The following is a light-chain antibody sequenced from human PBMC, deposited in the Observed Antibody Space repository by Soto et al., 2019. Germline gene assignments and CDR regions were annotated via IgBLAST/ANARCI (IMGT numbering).Light chain of an antibody. CDR1: SSDVGGYNS. J-gene: IGLJ2*01. CDR2: EVS. Sequence: QSALTQPPSASGSPGQSVTISCTGTSSDVGGYNSVSWYQQHPGKAPKLMIYEVSKRPSGVPDRFSGSKSGNTASLTVSGLQAEDEAAYYCSSYAGSNNVIFGGGTKLTVL. V-gene: IGLV2-8*01. CDR3: SSYAGSNNVI.